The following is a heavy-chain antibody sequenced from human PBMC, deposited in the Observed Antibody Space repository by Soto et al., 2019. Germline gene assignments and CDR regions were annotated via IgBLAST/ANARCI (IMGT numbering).Heavy chain of an antibody. CDR2: IFSSGGT. CDR3: TRVRGIKLMTFSSDY. V-gene: IGHV4-59*01. D-gene: IGHD3-10*01. J-gene: IGHJ4*02. CDR1: GGSINNDY. Sequence: QVQLQESGPGLVKSSETLSLTCSVFGGSINNDYWSWIRQTPGKGLEWIGYIFSSGGTNYNPSLKSRVTISIDAAESQFSLKLTSVTTADTAIYYCTRVRGIKLMTFSSDYWSQGTLVTVSS.